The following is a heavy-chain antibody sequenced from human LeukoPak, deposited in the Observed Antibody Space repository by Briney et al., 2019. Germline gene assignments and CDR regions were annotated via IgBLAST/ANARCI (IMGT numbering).Heavy chain of an antibody. Sequence: GGSLRLSCAASGFTFSSNYMSWVRQAPGKGLEWVSVIYSGGSTYYADSVKGRFTISRDNSKNTLYLQMNSLRAEDTAVYYCAKDKGGIAARPFDSWGQGTLVTVSS. CDR2: IYSGGST. CDR3: AKDKGGIAARPFDS. CDR1: GFTFSSNY. J-gene: IGHJ4*02. V-gene: IGHV3-53*01. D-gene: IGHD6-6*01.